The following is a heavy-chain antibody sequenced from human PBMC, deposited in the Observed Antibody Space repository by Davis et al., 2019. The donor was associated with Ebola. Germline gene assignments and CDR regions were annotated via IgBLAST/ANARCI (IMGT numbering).Heavy chain of an antibody. CDR3: ARGGAVVVVAARGDY. CDR1: GFTFSDYY. D-gene: IGHD2-15*01. V-gene: IGHV3-11*01. Sequence: GESLKISCAASGFTFSDYYMSWSRQAPGKGLEWVSYISSSGSTIYYADSVKGRFTISRDNAKNSLYLQMNSLRAEDTAVYFCARGGAVVVVAARGDYWGQGTLVTVSS. J-gene: IGHJ4*02. CDR2: ISSSGSTI.